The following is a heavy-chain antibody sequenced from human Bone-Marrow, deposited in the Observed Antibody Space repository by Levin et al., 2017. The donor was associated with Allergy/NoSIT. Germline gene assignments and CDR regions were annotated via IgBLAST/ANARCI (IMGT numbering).Heavy chain of an antibody. Sequence: SETLSLTCAVYGGSFSGYYWSWIRQPPGKGLEWIGEINHSGSTNYNPSLKSRVTISVDTSKNQFSLKLSSVTAADTAVYYCARGGGRYNWKWGYWGQGTLVTVSS. V-gene: IGHV4-34*01. D-gene: IGHD1-20*01. CDR3: ARGGGRYNWKWGY. J-gene: IGHJ4*02. CDR2: INHSGST. CDR1: GGSFSGYY.